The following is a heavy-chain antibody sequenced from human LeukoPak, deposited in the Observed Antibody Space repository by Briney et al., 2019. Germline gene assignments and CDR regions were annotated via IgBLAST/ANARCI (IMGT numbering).Heavy chain of an antibody. Sequence: GESLKISCKGSGYSFTSYWIGRVRQMPGKGLEWMGIIYPGDSDTRYSPSFQGQVTISADKSISTAYLQWSSLKASDTAMYYCARQGSGYDSATYFDYWGQGTLVTVSS. CDR3: ARQGSGYDSATYFDY. D-gene: IGHD5-12*01. CDR2: IYPGDSDT. V-gene: IGHV5-51*01. CDR1: GYSFTSYW. J-gene: IGHJ4*02.